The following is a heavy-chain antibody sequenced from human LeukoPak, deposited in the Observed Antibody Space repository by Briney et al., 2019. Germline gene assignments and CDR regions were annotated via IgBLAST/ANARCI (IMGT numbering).Heavy chain of an antibody. CDR1: GFTFSSYG. CDR2: IKSKTNGGTR. D-gene: IGHD1-26*01. J-gene: IGHJ4*02. Sequence: GGSLRLSCAASGFTFSSYGIQWVRQAPGKGLEWVGLIKSKTNGGTRDYAAPVKGRSTLSRDDSNNILYLQMNSLIHEDTAVYYCVTELSGSFPTWGQGTLLTVSS. V-gene: IGHV3-15*01. CDR3: VTELSGSFPT.